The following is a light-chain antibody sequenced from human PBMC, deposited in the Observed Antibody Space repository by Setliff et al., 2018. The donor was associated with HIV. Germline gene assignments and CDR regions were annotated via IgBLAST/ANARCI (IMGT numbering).Light chain of an antibody. CDR1: SSDVGAYNY. CDR2: DVS. J-gene: IGLJ1*01. CDR3: SSYTSSYTXV. V-gene: IGLV2-14*03. Sequence: QSALTQPASVSGSPGQSITISCTGTSSDVGAYNYVSWYQQHPGKAPKLMIYDVSNRPSGVSNRFSGSKSGNTASLTISGLQAEDEADYYCSSYTSSYTXVFGTGTKGTVL.